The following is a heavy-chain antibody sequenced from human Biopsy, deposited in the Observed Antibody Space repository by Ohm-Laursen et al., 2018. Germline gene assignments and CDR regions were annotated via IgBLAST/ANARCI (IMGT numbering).Heavy chain of an antibody. Sequence: SLRLSCSASGFSFNSYGMHWVRQSPGKGLEWVAGIDWNSRNINYGDSVKGRFSVSRDNAKNSLYLQMNSLRGEDTALYYCVKDTNWNYVWDRPGATKGMDVWGQGTTVTVSS. CDR1: GFSFNSYG. V-gene: IGHV3-9*01. D-gene: IGHD1-7*01. CDR3: VKDTNWNYVWDRPGATKGMDV. J-gene: IGHJ6*02. CDR2: IDWNSRNI.